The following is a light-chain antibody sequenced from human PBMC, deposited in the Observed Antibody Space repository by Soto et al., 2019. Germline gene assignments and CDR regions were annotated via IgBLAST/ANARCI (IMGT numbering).Light chain of an antibody. J-gene: IGKJ5*01. Sequence: EIMMTQSPATLSVSPGERATLSCRASQSVSNNLAWYQQKPGQAPRLLIYYASTRATGIPARFSGSGSGTEFTLTLSSLQSEDFALYYCQKYNNWPPITFGQGTRLEIK. CDR2: YAS. V-gene: IGKV3-15*01. CDR3: QKYNNWPPIT. CDR1: QSVSNN.